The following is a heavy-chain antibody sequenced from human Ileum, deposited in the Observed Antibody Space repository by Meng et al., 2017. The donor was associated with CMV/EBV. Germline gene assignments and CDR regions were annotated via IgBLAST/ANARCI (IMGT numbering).Heavy chain of an antibody. CDR3: AGDWGPYSSRGYFDP. CDR2: IYSRGST. V-gene: IGHV4-39*07. Sequence: QAQLRELGPGLVTPSETLSLTCTVTGCSISRCTYYWAWIRQSPGKGLEWIGSIYSRGSTYDNPSLKSRVTMSVDTFKNQFSLKLTSVTAADTAVYYCAGDWGPYSSRGYFDPWGQGTLVTVSS. D-gene: IGHD6-13*01. CDR1: GCSISRCTYY. J-gene: IGHJ5*02.